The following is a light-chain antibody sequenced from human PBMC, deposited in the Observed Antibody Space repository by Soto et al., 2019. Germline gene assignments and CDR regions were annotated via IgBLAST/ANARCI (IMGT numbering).Light chain of an antibody. CDR2: QNN. Sequence: SYELTQPHSVSVSPGQTASITCSGDKLGDKYACWYQQKPGQSPVLVIYQNNKRPSGIPERFSGSNFGNTATLNISGTQAMDEADYYCQAWDSSTVVVGGGTKLTVL. V-gene: IGLV3-1*01. J-gene: IGLJ2*01. CDR3: QAWDSSTVV. CDR1: KLGDKY.